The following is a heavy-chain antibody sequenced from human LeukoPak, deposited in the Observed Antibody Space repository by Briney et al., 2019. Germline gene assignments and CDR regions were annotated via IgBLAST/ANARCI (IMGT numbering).Heavy chain of an antibody. J-gene: IGHJ4*02. CDR3: ARGYCSSTSCYRFDY. V-gene: IGHV4-34*01. Sequence: SETLSLTCAVYGVSFSGYYWSWIRQPPGKGLEWIGEINHSGSTNYNPSLKSRVTISVDTSKNQFSLKLSSVTAADTAVYYCARGYCSSTSCYRFDYWGQGTLVTVSS. D-gene: IGHD2-2*01. CDR1: GVSFSGYY. CDR2: INHSGST.